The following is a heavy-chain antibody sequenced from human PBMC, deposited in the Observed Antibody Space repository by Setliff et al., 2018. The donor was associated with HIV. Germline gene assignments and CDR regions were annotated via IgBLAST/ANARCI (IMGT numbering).Heavy chain of an antibody. D-gene: IGHD6-6*01. CDR2: IYYIGNT. CDR3: ARGLATSSRSSLVY. V-gene: IGHV4-31*03. CDR1: GGSISRCRYY. J-gene: IGHJ4*02. Sequence: KASETLSLTCTVSGGSISRCRYYWSWIRQHPRKGLDWIGNIYYIGNTDYNPSLKSRVTISIDTSTNQFSLKLSSVTAADTAVYYCARGLATSSRSSLVYWGQGILVTVSS.